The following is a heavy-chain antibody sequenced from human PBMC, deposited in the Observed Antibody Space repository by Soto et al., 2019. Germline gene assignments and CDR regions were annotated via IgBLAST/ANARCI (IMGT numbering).Heavy chain of an antibody. V-gene: IGHV4-4*02. D-gene: IGHD6-13*01. CDR1: GGSISSINW. CDR3: ASAAAAGTTLDY. Sequence: QLQLQESGPGLVKPSGTLSLTCAFSGGSISSINWGSWVRQPPGKGLEWIGEIYHSGSTNYNPSLKSRVTISVDKSKNQFSLKLSSVTAADTAVYYCASAAAAGTTLDYWGQGTLVTVSS. J-gene: IGHJ4*02. CDR2: IYHSGST.